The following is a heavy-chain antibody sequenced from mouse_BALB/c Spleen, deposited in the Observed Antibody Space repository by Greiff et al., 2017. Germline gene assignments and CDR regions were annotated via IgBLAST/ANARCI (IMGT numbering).Heavy chain of an antibody. Sequence: EVKLVESGGGLVKPGGSLKLSCAASGFAFSSYDMSWVRQTPDKRLEWVAYISSGGGSTYYPDTVKGRFTISRDNAKNTLYLQMSSLKSEDTAMYYCARHYDGGYYYAMDYWGQGTSVTVSS. J-gene: IGHJ4*01. CDR2: ISSGGGST. CDR1: GFAFSSYD. CDR3: ARHYDGGYYYAMDY. D-gene: IGHD2-12*01. V-gene: IGHV5-12-1*01.